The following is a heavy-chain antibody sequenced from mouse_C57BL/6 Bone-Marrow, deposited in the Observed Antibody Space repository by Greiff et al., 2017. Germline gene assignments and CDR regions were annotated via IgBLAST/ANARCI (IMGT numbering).Heavy chain of an antibody. V-gene: IGHV5-17*01. D-gene: IGHD1-1*01. CDR2: ISSGSSTI. CDR3: AKKDYGSSYACFAY. Sequence: EVKLVESGGGLVKPGGSLKLSCAASGFTFSDYGMHWVRQAPEKGLEWVAYISSGSSTIYYADTVKGRVTISRDNAKNTLFLQMTSLRSEDTAMYYCAKKDYGSSYACFAYWGQGTLVTVSA. CDR1: GFTFSDYG. J-gene: IGHJ3*01.